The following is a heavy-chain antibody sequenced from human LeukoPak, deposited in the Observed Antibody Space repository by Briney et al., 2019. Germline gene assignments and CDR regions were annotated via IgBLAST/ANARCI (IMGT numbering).Heavy chain of an antibody. CDR1: GYTFTSDY. CDR3: ARGQTIFGVVINLGGDYFDY. D-gene: IGHD3-3*01. J-gene: IGHJ4*02. CDR2: INPSCGNT. Sequence: ASVKFSCKASGYTFTSDYMHWVRQAPGQGLEWMGIINPSCGNTEYEQKFQGRITMTRDTSTSTAYMELRSLRSDDTAVYYCARGQTIFGVVINLGGDYFDYRGEGTLVTVSS. V-gene: IGHV1-46*01.